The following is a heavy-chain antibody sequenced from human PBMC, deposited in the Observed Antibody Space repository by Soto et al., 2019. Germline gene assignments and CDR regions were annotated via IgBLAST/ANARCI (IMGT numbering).Heavy chain of an antibody. J-gene: IGHJ4*02. CDR3: AKGQYPLGYLDY. V-gene: IGHV3-9*01. Sequence: DVQLVESGGGLVQPGGSLRLSCAASGFTFSNSWMHWVRQVSGKGLEWVSGISWNSDSIGYVDSVQGRFTISRDNAKNSLYLQLNSLRPEDTALYYCAKGQYPLGYLDYWGQGTLVTVSS. D-gene: IGHD2-2*01. CDR1: GFTFSNSW. CDR2: ISWNSDSI.